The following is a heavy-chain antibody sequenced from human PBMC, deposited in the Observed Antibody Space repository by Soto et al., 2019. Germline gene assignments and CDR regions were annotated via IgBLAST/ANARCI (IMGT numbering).Heavy chain of an antibody. CDR3: ARDGFLEWLLYGEVSANWFDP. D-gene: IGHD3-3*01. J-gene: IGHJ5*02. Sequence: SETLSLTCAFSVYSISSGYYCGWIRQPPGKGLEWIGSIYHSGSTYYNPSLKSQVTISVDTSKNQFSLKLSSVTAADTAVYYCARDGFLEWLLYGEVSANWFDPWGQGTLVTVSS. CDR2: IYHSGST. V-gene: IGHV4-38-2*02. CDR1: VYSISSGYY.